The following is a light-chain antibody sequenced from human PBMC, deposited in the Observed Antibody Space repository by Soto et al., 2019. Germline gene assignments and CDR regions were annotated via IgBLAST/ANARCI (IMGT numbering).Light chain of an antibody. V-gene: IGKV3-15*01. J-gene: IGKJ1*01. CDR3: LQYDHWPPWT. CDR1: QTVGSN. CDR2: GAS. Sequence: EIVMTQSPATLSMSPGERATLSCRASQTVGSNLAWYQQKPGQAPRLLIYGASTRATGVPARFSGNGSGTEFTLAISSLQSEDFALYYCLQYDHWPPWTFGQGTKVDIK.